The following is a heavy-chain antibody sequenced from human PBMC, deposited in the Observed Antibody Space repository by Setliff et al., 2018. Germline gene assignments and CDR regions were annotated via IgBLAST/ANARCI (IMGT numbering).Heavy chain of an antibody. J-gene: IGHJ4*02. CDR1: GDSIFDNY. D-gene: IGHD2-8*02. CDR2: ISYTGST. Sequence: SETLSLTCSVSGDSIFDNYWSWIRQSPGRGLEWIAYISYTGSTNYNPSLKSRVTISLDTSKNHFSLNLRSVTAADTAVYYCARLSPYNTGPPFDYWGQGTLVTSPQ. CDR3: ARLSPYNTGPPFDY. V-gene: IGHV4-59*08.